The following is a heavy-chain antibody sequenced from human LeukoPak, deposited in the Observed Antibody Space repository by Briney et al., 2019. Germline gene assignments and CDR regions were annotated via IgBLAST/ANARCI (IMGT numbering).Heavy chain of an antibody. CDR3: ARIEYSSSPGFDY. CDR2: IKQDGSEK. D-gene: IGHD6-6*01. CDR1: GFTFSSYW. Sequence: GGSLRLSCAASGFTFSSYWMSWVRQAPGKGLEWVANIKQDGSEKYYVDSVKGRFTISRDNAKNSLFLQMSSLKASDTAMYYCARIEYSSSPGFDYWGQGTLVTVSS. V-gene: IGHV3-7*03. J-gene: IGHJ4*02.